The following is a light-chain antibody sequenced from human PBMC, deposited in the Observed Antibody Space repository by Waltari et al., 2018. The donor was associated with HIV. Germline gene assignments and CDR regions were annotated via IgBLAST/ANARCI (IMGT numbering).Light chain of an antibody. J-gene: IGLJ1*01. CDR1: SSVVSDYNT. V-gene: IGLV2-11*01. Sequence: QSALTQPRPVSGSPGHSVTISCTGPSSVVSDYNTVSWYPQHPGKAPKLMIYDVSKWPSGVPDRFSGSKSGNTASLTISGLQAEDEADYYCCSYAGTYTYVFGTGTKVTVL. CDR2: DVS. CDR3: CSYAGTYTYV.